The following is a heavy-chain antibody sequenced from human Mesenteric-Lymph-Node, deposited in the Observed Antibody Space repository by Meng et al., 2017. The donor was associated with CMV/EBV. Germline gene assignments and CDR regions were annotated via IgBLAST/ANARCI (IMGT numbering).Heavy chain of an antibody. CDR3: ARVGRFLEWLFYYYYGMDV. J-gene: IGHJ6*02. Sequence: ASVKVSCKASGYIFTSYDINWVRQATGQGLEWMGWMNPNSGNTGYAQKFQGRVTMTRNTSISTAYMELSSLRSEDTAVYYCARVGRFLEWLFYYYYGMDVWGQGTTVTVSS. CDR2: MNPNSGNT. V-gene: IGHV1-8*01. D-gene: IGHD3-3*01. CDR1: GYIFTSYD.